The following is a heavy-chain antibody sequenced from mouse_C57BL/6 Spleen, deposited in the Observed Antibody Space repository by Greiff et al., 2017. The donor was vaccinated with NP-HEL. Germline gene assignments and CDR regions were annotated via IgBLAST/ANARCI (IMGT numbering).Heavy chain of an antibody. CDR3: APPYGYDWTWFAY. D-gene: IGHD2-2*01. Sequence: VQLQQSGAELARPGASVKLSCKASGYTFTSYGISWVKQRTGQGLEWIGEIYPRSGNTYYNEKFKGKATLTADKSSSTAYMELRSLTSEDSAVHFCAPPYGYDWTWFAYWGQGTLVTVSA. V-gene: IGHV1-81*01. J-gene: IGHJ3*01. CDR2: IYPRSGNT. CDR1: GYTFTSYG.